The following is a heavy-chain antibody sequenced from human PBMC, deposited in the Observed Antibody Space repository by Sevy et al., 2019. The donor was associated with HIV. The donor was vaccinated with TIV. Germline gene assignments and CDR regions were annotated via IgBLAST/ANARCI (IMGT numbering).Heavy chain of an antibody. Sequence: GGSLRLSCAASGLTFSSYAMSWLRQAPGKGLEWVSPISGSGGSTYYADSVKGRFTISRDNSKNTLYLQMNSLRAEDTAVYYCAKDRGIVVVPAGHFDYWGQRTLVTVSS. D-gene: IGHD2-2*01. CDR3: AKDRGIVVVPAGHFDY. V-gene: IGHV3-23*01. CDR1: GLTFSSYA. J-gene: IGHJ4*02. CDR2: ISGSGGST.